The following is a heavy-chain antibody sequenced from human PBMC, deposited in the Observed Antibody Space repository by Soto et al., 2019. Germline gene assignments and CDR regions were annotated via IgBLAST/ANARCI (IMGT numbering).Heavy chain of an antibody. CDR3: ARNQGSGSYDRLLTDY. CDR1: GGSISSYY. V-gene: IGHV4-59*01. J-gene: IGHJ4*02. CDR2: IYYSGST. D-gene: IGHD3-10*01. Sequence: SETLSLTCTVSGGSISSYYWSWIRQPPGKGLEWIGYIYYSGSTNYNPSLKSRVTISVDTSKNQFSLKLSSVTAADTAVYYCARNQGSGSYDRLLTDYWGQGTLVTVSS.